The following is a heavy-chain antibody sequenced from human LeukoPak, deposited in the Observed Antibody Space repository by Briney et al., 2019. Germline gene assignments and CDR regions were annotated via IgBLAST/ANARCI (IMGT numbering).Heavy chain of an antibody. J-gene: IGHJ3*02. CDR2: IYYSGST. D-gene: IGHD3-22*01. CDR1: GGSISSYY. V-gene: IGHV4-59*01. CDR3: ARDFPYDSSGYYYTGDAFDI. Sequence: SETLSLTCTVSGGSISSYYWSWIRQPPGKGLKWIGYIYYSGSTSYSPSLRSRVTISVDTSKNQFSLKLSSVTAADTAVYYCARDFPYDSSGYYYTGDAFDIWGQGTMVTVSS.